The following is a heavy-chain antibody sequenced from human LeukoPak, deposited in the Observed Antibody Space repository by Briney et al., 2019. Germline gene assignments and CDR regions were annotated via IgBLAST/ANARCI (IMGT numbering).Heavy chain of an antibody. CDR3: ARDQRVGAIDY. Sequence: PSQTLSLTCTVSCGSISSGGYYWSWIRQHPGKGLEWIGYIYYSGSTYYNPSLKSRVTISVDTSKNQFSLKLSSVTAADTAVYYCARDQRVGAIDYWGQGTLVTVSS. CDR1: CGSISSGGYY. V-gene: IGHV4-31*03. J-gene: IGHJ4*02. CDR2: IYYSGST. D-gene: IGHD1-26*01.